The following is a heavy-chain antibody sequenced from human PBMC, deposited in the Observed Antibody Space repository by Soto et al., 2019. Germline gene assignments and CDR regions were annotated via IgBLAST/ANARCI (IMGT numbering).Heavy chain of an antibody. V-gene: IGHV1-18*01. CDR1: GYTFTRSG. J-gene: IGHJ4*02. CDR3: ARGGHIAVVTASFDN. CDR2: ISSYNGDT. Sequence: ASVKVSCKASGYTFTRSGISWVRQAPGQGPEWMGWISSYNGDTNYAQTFQGRVTMTTDTSTSTAYMELRSLRSDDTAVYYCARGGHIAVVTASFDNWGQGTLVTVSS. D-gene: IGHD2-21*02.